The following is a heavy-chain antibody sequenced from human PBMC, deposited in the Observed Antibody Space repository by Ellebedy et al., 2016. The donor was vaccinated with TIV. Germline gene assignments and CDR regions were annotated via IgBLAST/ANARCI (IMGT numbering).Heavy chain of an antibody. Sequence: GGSLRLSXAASGLTFSSYWMSWVRQAPGKGLEWVANIKQDGSEKYYVDSVKGRFTISRDNAKNSLYLQMNSLRAEDTAVYYCASVAAAGTRNFDYWGQGTLVTVSS. D-gene: IGHD6-13*01. V-gene: IGHV3-7*02. CDR3: ASVAAAGTRNFDY. J-gene: IGHJ4*02. CDR2: IKQDGSEK. CDR1: GLTFSSYW.